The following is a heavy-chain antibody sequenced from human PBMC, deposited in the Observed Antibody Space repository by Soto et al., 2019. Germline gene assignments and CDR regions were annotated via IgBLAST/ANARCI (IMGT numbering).Heavy chain of an antibody. CDR3: ARPPGRYCSGGSCYYGMDV. Sequence: SETLSLTCAVYGVSFSGYYWSWIRQPPGKGLEWIGEINHSGSTNYNPSLKSRVTISVDTSKNQFSLKLSSVTAADTAVYYCARPPGRYCSGGSCYYGMDVWGQGTTVTVSS. V-gene: IGHV4-34*01. J-gene: IGHJ6*02. CDR1: GVSFSGYY. CDR2: INHSGST. D-gene: IGHD2-15*01.